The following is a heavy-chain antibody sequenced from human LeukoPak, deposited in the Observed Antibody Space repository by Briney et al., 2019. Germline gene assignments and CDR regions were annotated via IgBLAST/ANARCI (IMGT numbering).Heavy chain of an antibody. CDR3: ARGKGSGSDEGWFDP. D-gene: IGHD3-10*01. V-gene: IGHV3-48*04. J-gene: IGHJ5*02. Sequence: GGSLRLSCTASGFTFSSYSMNWVRQAPGKGLEWVSYISSSGSTIYYADSVKGRFTISRDNAKNSLYLQMNSLTAEDTAVYYCARGKGSGSDEGWFDPWGQGTLVTVSS. CDR2: ISSSGSTI. CDR1: GFTFSSYS.